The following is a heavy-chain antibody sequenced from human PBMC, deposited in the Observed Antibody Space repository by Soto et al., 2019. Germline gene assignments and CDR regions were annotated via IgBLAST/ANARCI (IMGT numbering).Heavy chain of an antibody. Sequence: PSETLSLTCTVSGGSISSYYWSWIRQPAGKGLEWSGRIYTSGSTNYNPSLKSRVTMSVDTSKNQFSLKLSSVTAADTAVYYCARDLGYSSSSGNAFDIWGQGTMVTVS. CDR2: IYTSGST. CDR1: GGSISSYY. J-gene: IGHJ3*02. V-gene: IGHV4-4*07. D-gene: IGHD6-6*01. CDR3: ARDLGYSSSSGNAFDI.